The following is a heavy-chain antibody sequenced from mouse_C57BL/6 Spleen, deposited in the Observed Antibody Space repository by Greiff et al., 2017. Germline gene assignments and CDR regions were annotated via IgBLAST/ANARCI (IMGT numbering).Heavy chain of an antibody. CDR1: GFTFSSYA. Sequence: DVHLVESGGGLVKPGGSLKLSCAASGFTFSSYAMSWVRQTPEKRLEWVATISDGGSYTYYPDNVKGRFTISRDNAKNNLYLQMSHLKSEDTAMYYCARDLITTVVANWYFDVWGTGTTVTVSS. D-gene: IGHD1-1*01. J-gene: IGHJ1*03. V-gene: IGHV5-4*01. CDR3: ARDLITTVVANWYFDV. CDR2: ISDGGSYT.